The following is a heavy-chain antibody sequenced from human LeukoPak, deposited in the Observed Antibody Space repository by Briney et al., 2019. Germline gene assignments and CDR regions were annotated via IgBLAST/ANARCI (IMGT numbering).Heavy chain of an antibody. CDR2: ISSDENKK. CDR1: GFTFSSYS. J-gene: IGHJ4*02. Sequence: PGGSLRLSCAASGFTFSSYSMHWVRQAPGKGLEWVAVISSDENKKYYADSVKGRFAISRDNSQNTLFLQMNSLRTDDTALYYCARDWGYSTGTYFCGWGQGTLVAVSS. CDR3: ARDWGYSTGTYFCG. V-gene: IGHV3-30*09. D-gene: IGHD3-10*01.